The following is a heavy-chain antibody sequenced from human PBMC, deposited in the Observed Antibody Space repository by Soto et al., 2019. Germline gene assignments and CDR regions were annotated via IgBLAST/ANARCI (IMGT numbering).Heavy chain of an antibody. Sequence: PSETLSLTCAVCGGSFSGYYWSWIRQPPGKGLEWIGEINHSGSTNYNPSLKSRVTISVDTSKNQFSLKLSSVTAADTAVYYCARGYGSGWKNWGQGTLVTVSS. CDR2: INHSGST. D-gene: IGHD6-19*01. J-gene: IGHJ4*02. CDR3: ARGYGSGWKN. CDR1: GGSFSGYY. V-gene: IGHV4-34*01.